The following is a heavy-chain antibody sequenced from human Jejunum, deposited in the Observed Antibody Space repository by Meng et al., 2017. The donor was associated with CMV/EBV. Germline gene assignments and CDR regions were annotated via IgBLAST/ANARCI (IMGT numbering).Heavy chain of an antibody. CDR1: GFTFRNYA. Sequence: AASGFTFRNYALHWVRQAAGKGLEWVAVMSYDGNNQYFADSVKGRFTLSRDNSKNTVYLQMNSLRPEDTAVYYCARDDYGDAGAYFDYWGQGTLVTVS. J-gene: IGHJ4*02. CDR3: ARDDYGDAGAYFDY. CDR2: MSYDGNNQ. D-gene: IGHD4-17*01. V-gene: IGHV3-30-3*01.